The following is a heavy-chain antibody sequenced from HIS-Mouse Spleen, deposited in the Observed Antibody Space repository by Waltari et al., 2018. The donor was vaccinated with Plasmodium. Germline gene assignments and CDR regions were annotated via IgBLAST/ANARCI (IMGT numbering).Heavy chain of an antibody. D-gene: IGHD2-8*01. CDR1: GFTFSSYG. CDR3: AKVAQGTRDAFDI. V-gene: IGHV3-33*06. J-gene: IGHJ3*02. CDR2: IWYDGSNK. Sequence: QVQLVESGGGGVEPGRSLRLSCSASGFTFSSYGMHLVRQAPGKGREWVSVIWYDGSNKYYADSVKGRFTISRDNSKNTLYLQMNSLRAEDTAVYYCAKVAQGTRDAFDIWGQGTMVTVSS.